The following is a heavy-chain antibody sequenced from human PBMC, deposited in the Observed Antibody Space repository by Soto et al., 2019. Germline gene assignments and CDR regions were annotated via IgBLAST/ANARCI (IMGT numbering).Heavy chain of an antibody. J-gene: IGHJ6*02. Sequence: SVKVSCKASGGTFSSYAISWVRQAPGQGREWMGVIMPIFGTANYAQKFQGRVTITADEYTSTADMELSSLRSEDTAVYYCARDGVNTILGVIIMYGMDVWGQGTTVTVSS. D-gene: IGHD3-3*01. CDR3: ARDGVNTILGVIIMYGMDV. CDR1: GGTFSSYA. CDR2: IMPIFGTA. V-gene: IGHV1-69*13.